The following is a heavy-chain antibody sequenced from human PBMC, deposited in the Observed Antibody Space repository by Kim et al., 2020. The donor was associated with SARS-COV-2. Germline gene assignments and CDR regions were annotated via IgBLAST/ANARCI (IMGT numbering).Heavy chain of an antibody. CDR3: ARDQGGRYVDY. CDR2: ISYSGSK. D-gene: IGHD1-1*01. CDR1: GDSFSSVAYY. V-gene: IGHV4-30-4*01. Sequence: SETLSLTCAVSGDSFSSVAYYWSWIRRPPGRDLEWIGYISYSGSKYFNPSLQSRVTMSVDTSKNQFSLDLSSVTAADTAVYFCARDQGGRYVDYWGQGA. J-gene: IGHJ4*02.